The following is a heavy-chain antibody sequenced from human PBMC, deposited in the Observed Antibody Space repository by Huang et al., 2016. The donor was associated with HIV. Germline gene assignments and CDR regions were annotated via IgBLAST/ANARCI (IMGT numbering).Heavy chain of an antibody. CDR3: ARHFSYYDSSGYTPWDAFDI. D-gene: IGHD3-22*01. CDR1: GGSITSSSYY. V-gene: IGHV4-39*01. CDR2: IYYRGST. J-gene: IGHJ3*02. Sequence: QLQLQGSGPGLVKPSETLSLTCIVSGGSITSSSYYWGWIRQPPGKGLEWVGGIYYRGSTDYNPLLKSRVTVAVDTSKNQFYLKLSAVTAADTAVYYCARHFSYYDSSGYTPWDAFDIWGQGTMVTVSS.